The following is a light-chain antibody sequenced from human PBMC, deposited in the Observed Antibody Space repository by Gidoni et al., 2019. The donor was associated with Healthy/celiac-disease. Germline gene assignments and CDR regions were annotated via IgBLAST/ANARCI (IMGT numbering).Light chain of an antibody. J-gene: IGKJ2*01. CDR2: GAS. V-gene: IGKV3-20*01. CDR3: QQYGSSSYT. CDR1: QSVSSSY. Sequence: EIVLTQSPGTLSLSPGDRATLSCRASQSVSSSYIAWYQQKPGQAPRLLSYGASSRATGIPDRFSGSGSGTDFTRTISRLEPEDFAVYYCQQYGSSSYTFGQGTKLESK.